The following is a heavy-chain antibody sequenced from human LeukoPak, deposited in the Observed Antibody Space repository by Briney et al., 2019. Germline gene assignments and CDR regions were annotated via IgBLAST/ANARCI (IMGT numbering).Heavy chain of an antibody. CDR2: IIPILGIA. J-gene: IGHJ4*02. D-gene: IGHD1-7*01. CDR3: AAMVRITGTTDPDY. Sequence: GASVKVSCKASGGTFSSYTINWVRQAPGQGLEWMGRIIPILGIANYAQKFQGRVTITADKSTSTAYMELSSLRSEDTAVYYCAAMVRITGTTDPDYWGQGTLVTVSS. CDR1: GGTFSSYT. V-gene: IGHV1-69*02.